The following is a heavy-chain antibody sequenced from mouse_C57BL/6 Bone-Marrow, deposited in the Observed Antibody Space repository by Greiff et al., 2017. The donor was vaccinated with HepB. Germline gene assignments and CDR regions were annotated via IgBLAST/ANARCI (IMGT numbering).Heavy chain of an antibody. CDR3: ARGYGNYGAY. CDR2: ISDGGSYT. Sequence: EVQGVESGGGLVKPGGSLNLSCAASGFPSSSYALSWVRQTPEKRLEWVATISDGGSYTYYPDNVKARFTSSRDNAKNNLYLQMSHLKSEDTAMYYCARGYGNYGAYWGQGTLVTVAA. V-gene: IGHV5-4*01. CDR1: GFPSSSYA. J-gene: IGHJ3*01. D-gene: IGHD2-1*01.